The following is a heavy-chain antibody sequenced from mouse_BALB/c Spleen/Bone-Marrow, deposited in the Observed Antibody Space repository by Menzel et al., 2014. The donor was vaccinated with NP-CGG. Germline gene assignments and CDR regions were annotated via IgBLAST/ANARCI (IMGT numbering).Heavy chain of an antibody. D-gene: IGHD3-2*02. CDR2: IWAGGST. CDR1: GFSLTNYG. CDR3: ARVTSSAVGAMDY. J-gene: IGHJ4*01. V-gene: IGHV2-9*02. Sequence: VHLVESGPGLVAPSQSLSITCTVSGFSLTNYGVHWVRQPPGKGLEWLGVIWAGGSTNYNSALMSRLSISKDNSKSQVFLKMISLQTDGTAMYYCARVTSSAVGAMDYWGQGTSVTVSS.